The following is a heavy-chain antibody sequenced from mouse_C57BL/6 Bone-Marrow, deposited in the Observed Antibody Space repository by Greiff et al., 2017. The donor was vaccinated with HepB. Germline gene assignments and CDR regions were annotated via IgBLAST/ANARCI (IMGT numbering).Heavy chain of an antibody. Sequence: VQLQQSGPELVKPGASVKIPCKASGYTFTDYNMDWVKQSHGKSLEWIGDINPNNGGTIYNQKFKGKATLTVDKSSSTAYMELRSLTSEDTAVYYCARREVMSRYFDYWGQGTTLTVSS. D-gene: IGHD1-1*01. CDR1: GYTFTDYN. V-gene: IGHV1-18*01. CDR3: ARREVMSRYFDY. CDR2: INPNNGGT. J-gene: IGHJ2*01.